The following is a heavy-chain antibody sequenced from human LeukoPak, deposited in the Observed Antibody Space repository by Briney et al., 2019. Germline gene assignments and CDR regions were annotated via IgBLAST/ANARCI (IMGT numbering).Heavy chain of an antibody. Sequence: SETLSLTCTVSGGSISSYYWSWIRQPAGKGLEWIGRIYTSGSTNYNPSLKSRVTMSVDTSKDQFSLKLSSVTAADTAVYYCARDTVGSWYGGFDYWGQGTLVTVSS. D-gene: IGHD6-13*01. V-gene: IGHV4-4*07. CDR1: GGSISSYY. CDR2: IYTSGST. CDR3: ARDTVGSWYGGFDY. J-gene: IGHJ4*02.